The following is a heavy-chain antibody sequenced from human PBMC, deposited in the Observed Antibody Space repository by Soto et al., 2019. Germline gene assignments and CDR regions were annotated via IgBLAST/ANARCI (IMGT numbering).Heavy chain of an antibody. J-gene: IGHJ4*02. D-gene: IGHD2-2*01. CDR1: GGSISSYY. CDR2: IYYSGST. CDR3: ARLGVVPAAMWVYFDD. V-gene: IGHV4-59*01. Sequence: PSETLSLTCTVSGGSISSYYWSWIRQPPGKGLEWIEYIYYSGSTNYNPSLKSRVTISVDTSKNQFSLKLSSVTAADTAVYYCARLGVVPAAMWVYFDDWGQGTLVTVS.